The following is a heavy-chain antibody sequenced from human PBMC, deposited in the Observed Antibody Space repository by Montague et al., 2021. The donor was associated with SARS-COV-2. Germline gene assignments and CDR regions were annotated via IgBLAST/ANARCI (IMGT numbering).Heavy chain of an antibody. Sequence: SETLSLTCAVYGGSFSDYYWTWIRQPQGQGLEWVGKTDHSGTTNYNPTLKSRLRISVDASKNKFSLTLNSVTAADTAVYYCARLNGCGIVFLVAVPRKNCYFDVWGRGTLVTVSS. CDR3: ARLNGCGIVFLVAVPRKNCYFDV. D-gene: IGHD2-21*01. V-gene: IGHV4-34*01. J-gene: IGHJ2*01. CDR2: TDHSGTT. CDR1: GGSFSDYY.